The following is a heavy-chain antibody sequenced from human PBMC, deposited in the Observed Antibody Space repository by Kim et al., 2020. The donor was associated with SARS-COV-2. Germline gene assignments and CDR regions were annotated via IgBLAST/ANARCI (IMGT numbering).Heavy chain of an antibody. J-gene: IGHJ4*02. CDR3: APLGRDASEPLPIDY. D-gene: IGHD1-1*01. Sequence: GGSLRLSCAASGFSFSNYGMHWVRQASGKRLEFVSSIGANGGTTYYANSAKGRFTISRDNSVNTMYLQMGSLRTEDTAVYYCAPLGRDASEPLPIDYWGRGPLVTVSS. CDR2: IGANGGTT. V-gene: IGHV3-64*01. CDR1: GFSFSNYG.